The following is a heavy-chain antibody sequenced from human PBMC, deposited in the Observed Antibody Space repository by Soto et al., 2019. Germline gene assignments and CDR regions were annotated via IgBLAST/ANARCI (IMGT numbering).Heavy chain of an antibody. Sequence: SETLSLTCTFSRGSISSDYYNWIRQPPGKGLEWIGYIYYYGSTNYNPSLKSRVTISADTSMNQFSLALNSVTAADTAMYYSARGSTTEKVDSWGQGILVTVSS. CDR1: RGSISSDY. CDR3: ARGSTTEKVDS. J-gene: IGHJ4*02. V-gene: IGHV4-59*08. CDR2: IYYYGST.